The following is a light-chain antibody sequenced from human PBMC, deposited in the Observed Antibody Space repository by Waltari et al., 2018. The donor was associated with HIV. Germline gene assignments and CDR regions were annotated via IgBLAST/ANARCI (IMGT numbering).Light chain of an antibody. CDR2: GAS. CDR1: QSVSSSY. Sequence: EIVLTQSPGTLSLSPGERATLSCRASQSVSSSYLAWYPKKRGQAPRLLIYGASSRATGIPDRFSGSGSGADFTLTISRLEPEDFAVYYCQQYGSSPGTFGQGTKVEIK. V-gene: IGKV3-20*01. CDR3: QQYGSSPGT. J-gene: IGKJ1*01.